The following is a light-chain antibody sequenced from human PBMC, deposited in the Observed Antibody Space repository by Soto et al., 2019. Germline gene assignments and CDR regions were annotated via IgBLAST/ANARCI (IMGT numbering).Light chain of an antibody. J-gene: IGLJ2*01. Sequence: SYELTQPPSVSVAPGKTARITCGGNNIGSKSVNWYQQKPGQAPVLVIYYDSDRHSGIPERFSGSNSGNTATLTISRVEAGDEADYYCQVWDSSSDHVVFGGGTKVTVL. V-gene: IGLV3-21*04. CDR1: NIGSKS. CDR2: YDS. CDR3: QVWDSSSDHVV.